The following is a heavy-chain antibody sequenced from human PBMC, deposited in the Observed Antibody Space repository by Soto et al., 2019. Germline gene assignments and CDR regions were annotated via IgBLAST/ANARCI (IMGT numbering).Heavy chain of an antibody. CDR2: IYPGDSDT. Sequence: GESLKISCKGSGYSFTSYWIGWVRQMPGKGLEWMGIIYPGDSDTRYSPSFQGQVTISADKSISTAYLQWSSLKASDTAMYYCAGTGAVAGKGKDYFDYWGQGTLVTVSS. V-gene: IGHV5-51*01. CDR3: AGTGAVAGKGKDYFDY. CDR1: GYSFTSYW. D-gene: IGHD6-19*01. J-gene: IGHJ4*02.